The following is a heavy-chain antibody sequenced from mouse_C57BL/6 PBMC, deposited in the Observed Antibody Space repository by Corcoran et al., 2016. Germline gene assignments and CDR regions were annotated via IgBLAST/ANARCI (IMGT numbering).Heavy chain of an antibody. V-gene: IGHV9-3*01. D-gene: IGHD2-1*01. CDR1: GYTFTTYG. CDR3: ARNGNYGAMDY. Sequence: QIQLVQSGPELKKPGETVKISCKASGYTFTTYGMSWVKQAPGKGLKWMGWINTYSGVPTYADDFKGRFAFSLETSASTAYLQINNLKNEDTATYFCARNGNYGAMDYWGQGTSVTVSS. CDR2: INTYSGVP. J-gene: IGHJ4*01.